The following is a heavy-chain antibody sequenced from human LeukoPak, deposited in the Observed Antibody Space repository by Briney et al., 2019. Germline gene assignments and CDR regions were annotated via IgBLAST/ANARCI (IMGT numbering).Heavy chain of an antibody. CDR1: GYTFTSYG. CDR2: ISAYNGNT. V-gene: IGHV1-18*01. CDR3: ARDPAHANSGSLDY. D-gene: IGHD1-26*01. J-gene: IGHJ4*02. Sequence: ASVKVSCKASGYTFTSYGISWVRQAPGQGLEWMGWISAYNGNTNYAQKLQGRVTMTTDTSTSTVYMELSSLRSEDTAVYYCARDPAHANSGSLDYWGQGTLVTVSS.